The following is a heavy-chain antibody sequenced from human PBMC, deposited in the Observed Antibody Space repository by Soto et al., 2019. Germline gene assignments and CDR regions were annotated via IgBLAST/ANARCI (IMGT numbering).Heavy chain of an antibody. Sequence: GKGLEWVSAISGTTDNTYYADSVKGRFTISSHNSKNTLYLQMNSLRDEDTAVYYCVCYRAEDGIRFGPYYFAFLGKGALVIVSS. J-gene: IGHJ4*02. CDR2: ISGTTDNT. D-gene: IGHD3-3*01. V-gene: IGHV3-23*01. CDR3: VCYRAEDGIRFGPYYFAF.